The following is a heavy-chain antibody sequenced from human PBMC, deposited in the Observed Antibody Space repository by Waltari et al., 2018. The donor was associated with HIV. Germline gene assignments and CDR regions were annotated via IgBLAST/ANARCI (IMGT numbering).Heavy chain of an antibody. V-gene: IGHV3-7*01. CDR1: GFTFSSSW. D-gene: IGHD1-26*01. CDR3: ARRRGSYCLDY. CDR2: IKQDGSEK. J-gene: IGHJ4*02. Sequence: EGQLVESGGGVVQPGGSLSLSCAASGFTFSSSWMSWVRQAPGKGLEWVANIKQDGSEKYYVDSVKGRFTISRDNAKNSLYLQMNSLRAEDTAVYFCARRRGSYCLDYWGQGTLVTVSS.